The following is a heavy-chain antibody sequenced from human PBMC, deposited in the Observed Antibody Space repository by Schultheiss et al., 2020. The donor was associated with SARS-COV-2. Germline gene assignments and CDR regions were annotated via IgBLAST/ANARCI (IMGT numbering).Heavy chain of an antibody. Sequence: ESLKISCAASGFTVSSNYMSWVRQAPGKGLEWVSSISSSSSYIYYADSVKGRFTISRDNSKNSLYLQMNSLRAEDTAVYYCAKGGGNYYGSGASGMDVWGQGTTVTVS. CDR3: AKGGGNYYGSGASGMDV. CDR2: ISSSSSYI. D-gene: IGHD3-10*01. CDR1: GFTVSSNY. V-gene: IGHV3-21*04. J-gene: IGHJ6*02.